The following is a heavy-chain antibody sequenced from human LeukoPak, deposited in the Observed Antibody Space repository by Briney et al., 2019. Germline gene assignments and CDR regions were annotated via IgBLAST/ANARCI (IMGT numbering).Heavy chain of an antibody. CDR1: GGSISSYY. CDR3: ASPYYDYVWGSYRLDY. CDR2: IYYSGST. D-gene: IGHD3-16*02. V-gene: IGHV4-39*01. Sequence: SETLSLTCTVSGGSISSYYWGWLRQPPGKGLEWIGSIYYSGSTYYNPSLKSRVTISVDTSKNQFSLKLSSVPAADTAVYYCASPYYDYVWGSYRLDYWGQGTLVTVSS. J-gene: IGHJ4*02.